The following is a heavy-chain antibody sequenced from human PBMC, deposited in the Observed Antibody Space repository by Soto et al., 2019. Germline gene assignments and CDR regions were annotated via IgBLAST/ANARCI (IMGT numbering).Heavy chain of an antibody. Sequence: PPLTCTVSGGSISSYYWSWIRQPAGKGLEWIGRIYTSGSTNYNPSLKSRVTMSVDTSKNRFSLKLSSVTAADTAVYYCAREGYYDFWSGPGGMDVWGQGTTVTGSS. CDR1: GGSISSYY. D-gene: IGHD3-3*01. CDR3: AREGYYDFWSGPGGMDV. V-gene: IGHV4-4*07. CDR2: IYTSGST. J-gene: IGHJ6*02.